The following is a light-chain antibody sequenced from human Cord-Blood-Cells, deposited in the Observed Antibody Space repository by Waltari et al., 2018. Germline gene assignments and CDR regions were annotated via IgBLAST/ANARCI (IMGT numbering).Light chain of an antibody. CDR3: MQALQTPLT. J-gene: IGKJ4*01. V-gene: IGKV2-28*01. CDR2: LGS. Sequence: DIVMTQSPLSLPVTPGEPAPISCRSSQILLHSNGYNYLDWYLQKPGQSPQLLIYLGSNRASGVPDRFSGSGSGTDFTLKISRVEAEDVGVYYCMQALQTPLTFGGGTKVEIK. CDR1: QILLHSNGYNY.